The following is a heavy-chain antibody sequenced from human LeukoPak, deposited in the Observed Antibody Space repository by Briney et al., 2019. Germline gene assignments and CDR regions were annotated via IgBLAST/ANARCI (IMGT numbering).Heavy chain of an antibody. CDR3: AKAPGGWDY. CDR2: IRRSGENT. V-gene: IGHV3-23*01. Sequence: GGSLRLSCAASGFTFSSYDMSWVRQAPGRGLEWVSSIRRSGENTYYGDAVKGRFTISRDNSKNTLYLQMNSLRAEDTAVYYCAKAPGGWDYWGQGTLVTVSS. CDR1: GFTFSSYD. D-gene: IGHD6-19*01. J-gene: IGHJ4*02.